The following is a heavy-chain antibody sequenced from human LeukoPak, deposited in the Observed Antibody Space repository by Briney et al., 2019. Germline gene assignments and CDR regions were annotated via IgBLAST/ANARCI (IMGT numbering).Heavy chain of an antibody. J-gene: IGHJ6*03. CDR2: MNPNSGNT. CDR3: ARGNVVLLWFGASSYYYMDV. D-gene: IGHD3-10*01. CDR1: GYTFTSYD. Sequence: GASVKVSCKASGYTFTSYDINWVRQATGQGLEWMGWMNPNSGNTGYAQKFQGRVTTTRNTSISTAYMELSSLRSEDTAVYYCARGNVVLLWFGASSYYYMDVWGKGTTVTVSS. V-gene: IGHV1-8*03.